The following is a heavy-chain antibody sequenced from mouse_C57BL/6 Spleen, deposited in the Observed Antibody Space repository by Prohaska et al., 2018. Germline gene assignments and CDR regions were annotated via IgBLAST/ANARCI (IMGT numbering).Heavy chain of an antibody. D-gene: IGHD1-1*02. CDR3: MRYGGNYWYFDV. V-gene: IGHV11-2*01. Sequence: EVQLLETGGGLVQPGGSRGLSCEGSGFTFSGFWMSWVRQTPGKTLEWIGDINSYGSAINYAPSIKDRFTIVRDNDKSTLYLQMSNVRSEDTATYFCMRYGGNYWYFDVWGTGTTVTVSS. CDR2: INSYGSAI. J-gene: IGHJ1*03. CDR1: GFTFSGFW.